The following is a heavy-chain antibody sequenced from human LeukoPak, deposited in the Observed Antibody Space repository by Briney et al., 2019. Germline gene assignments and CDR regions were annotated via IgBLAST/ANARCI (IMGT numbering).Heavy chain of an antibody. Sequence: PSETLSLTCTVSDGSISSGVHYWSWIRQPPGTGVVWIGHVSYIGSNYYNPSLKSRVTISVDTSKNQFYLKLRSVTAADTAVYYCAREARDWELRWGQETLVTVSS. CDR2: VSYIGSN. J-gene: IGHJ4*02. D-gene: IGHD4-23*01. CDR1: DGSISSGVHY. V-gene: IGHV4-30-4*01. CDR3: AREARDWELR.